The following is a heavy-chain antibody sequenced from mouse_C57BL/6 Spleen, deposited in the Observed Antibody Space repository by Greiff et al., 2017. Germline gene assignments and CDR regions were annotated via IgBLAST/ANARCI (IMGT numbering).Heavy chain of an antibody. CDR2: IHPGDGDT. D-gene: IGHD2-5*01. CDR3: ANYYSNPWFAY. V-gene: IGHV1-82*01. CDR1: GYAFSSSW. J-gene: IGHJ3*01. Sequence: VQVVESGPELVKPGASVKISCKASGYAFSSSWMNWVKQRPGKGLEWIGRIHPGDGDTNYNGKFKGKATLTADKSSSTAYMQLSSLTSEDSAVYFCANYYSNPWFAYWGQGTLVTVSA.